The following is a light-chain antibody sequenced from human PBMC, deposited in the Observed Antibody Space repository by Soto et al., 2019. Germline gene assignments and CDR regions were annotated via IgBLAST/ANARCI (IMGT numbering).Light chain of an antibody. Sequence: DIPMTQSPSTLSASVGDRVTITCRASHSISTWLAWYQQKPGKAPNLLIYKASTLESGVPSRFSGSGSETEFTLTISSLQPDDSATYYCQQYNTYVTFGGGTKV. J-gene: IGKJ4*01. V-gene: IGKV1-5*03. CDR1: HSISTW. CDR2: KAS. CDR3: QQYNTYVT.